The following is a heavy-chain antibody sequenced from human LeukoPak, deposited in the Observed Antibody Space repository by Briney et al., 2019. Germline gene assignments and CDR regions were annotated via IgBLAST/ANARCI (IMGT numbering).Heavy chain of an antibody. CDR3: ARDPVIRFLGWLLTRRGDYYYGMDV. Sequence: SVKVSCKASGGTFSSYAISWVRQAPGQGLEWMGRIIPIFGIANYAQKFQGRVTITADKSTSTAYMELSSLRSEDTAVYYCARDPVIRFLGWLLTRRGDYYYGMDVWGQGTTVTVSS. CDR1: GGTFSSYA. J-gene: IGHJ6*02. CDR2: IIPIFGIA. V-gene: IGHV1-69*04. D-gene: IGHD3-3*01.